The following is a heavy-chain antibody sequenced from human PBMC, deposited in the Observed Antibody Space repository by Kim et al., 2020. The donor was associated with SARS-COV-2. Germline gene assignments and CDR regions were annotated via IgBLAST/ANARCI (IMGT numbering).Heavy chain of an antibody. V-gene: IGHV5-51*01. CDR3: ARQIGGLPDGAFDI. Sequence: SPSFQGQVTISADKSISTAYLQWSSLKASDTAMYYCARQIGGLPDGAFDIWGQGTMVTVSS. J-gene: IGHJ3*02. D-gene: IGHD3-16*01.